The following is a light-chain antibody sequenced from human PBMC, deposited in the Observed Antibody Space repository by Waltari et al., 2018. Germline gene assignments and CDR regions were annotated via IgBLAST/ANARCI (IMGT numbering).Light chain of an antibody. CDR2: CAS. Sequence: EIVMPQCTATLSVSPGERATLSCSARQSVSSNVAWYQQKTGQAPRLHIYCASTRSTGIPARFSGSGSGTEFTLTISSQQSEDFGVYDCQQYNNWPYTFGQGTKLQIK. V-gene: IGKV3-15*01. CDR3: QQYNNWPYT. CDR1: QSVSSN. J-gene: IGKJ2*01.